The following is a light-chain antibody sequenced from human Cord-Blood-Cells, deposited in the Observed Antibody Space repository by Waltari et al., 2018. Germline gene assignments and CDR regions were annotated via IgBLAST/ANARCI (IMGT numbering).Light chain of an antibody. Sequence: QSALTQPASVSGSPGHSSTISCTGPSSDVGGYNYVSRYQQHPGKPPKLMIYDVSKRPSGVSNRFSGSKSGNTASLTISGLQAEDEADYYCSSYTSSSTPYVFGTGTKVTVL. CDR1: SSDVGGYNY. CDR3: SSYTSSSTPYV. J-gene: IGLJ1*01. V-gene: IGLV2-14*01. CDR2: DVS.